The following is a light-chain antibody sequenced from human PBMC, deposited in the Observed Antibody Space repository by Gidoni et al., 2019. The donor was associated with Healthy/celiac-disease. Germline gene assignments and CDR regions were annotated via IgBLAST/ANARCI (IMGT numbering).Light chain of an antibody. CDR1: RSAVGGYNY. Sequence: QSALTQPPSASGSPGQSVTISCTGTRSAVGGYNYVSWYQQHPGKAPKLMIYEVSKRPAGVPDRFSGSKSGNTASLTVSGLQAEDEADYYCSSYAGSNNLLFGGGTKLTVL. CDR3: SSYAGSNNLL. J-gene: IGLJ2*01. V-gene: IGLV2-8*01. CDR2: EVS.